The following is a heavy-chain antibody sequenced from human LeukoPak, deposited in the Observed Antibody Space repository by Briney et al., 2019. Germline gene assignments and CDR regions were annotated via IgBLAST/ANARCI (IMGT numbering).Heavy chain of an antibody. J-gene: IGHJ4*02. CDR3: ARDLPYYYDSSGYFGY. CDR1: GGTFSSYA. D-gene: IGHD3-22*01. V-gene: IGHV1-46*01. CDR2: INPSGGNT. Sequence: ASVKVSCKASGGTFSSYAISWVRQAPGQGLEWMGIINPSGGNTSYVQKFQGRVTMTRDTSISTAYMELSRLRSDDTAVYYCARDLPYYYDSSGYFGYWGQGTLVTVSS.